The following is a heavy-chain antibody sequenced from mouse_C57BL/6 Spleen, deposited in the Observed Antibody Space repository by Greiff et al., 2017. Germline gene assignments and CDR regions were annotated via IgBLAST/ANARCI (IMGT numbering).Heavy chain of an antibody. D-gene: IGHD1-1*01. CDR1: GYSFTGYY. CDR2: INPRTGGT. V-gene: IGHV1-42*01. CDR3: ARTTAVEGAMDY. J-gene: IGHJ4*01. Sequence: EVQLQQSGPELVKPGASVKISCKASGYSFTGYYMNWVKQSPEKSLEWIGEINPRTGGTTYNQKFKAKATLTVDKSSSTAYMQLKSLTSEDSAVYYCARTTAVEGAMDYWGQGTSVTVSS.